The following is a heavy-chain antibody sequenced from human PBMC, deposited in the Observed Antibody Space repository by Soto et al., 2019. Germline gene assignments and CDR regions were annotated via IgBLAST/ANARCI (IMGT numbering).Heavy chain of an antibody. J-gene: IGHJ4*02. D-gene: IGHD3-22*01. CDR3: ARAYDRTASPARYFDF. CDR1: GGSISSGGYS. CDR2: IYHSGST. V-gene: IGHV4-30-2*01. Sequence: TLSLTCAVSGGSISSGGYSWSLIRQPPGKGLEWIGYIYHSGSTYYNPSLKSRVTISVDRSKNQFSLKLSSVTAADTALFYCARAYDRTASPARYFDFWGQGTLVTVSS.